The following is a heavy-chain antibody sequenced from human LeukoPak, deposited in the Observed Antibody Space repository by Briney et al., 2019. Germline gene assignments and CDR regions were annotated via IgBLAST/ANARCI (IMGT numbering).Heavy chain of an antibody. D-gene: IGHD3-3*01. CDR3: ARGGGPSGYYNADY. Sequence: GGSLRLSCAASGFTFSSYAMHWVRQAPGKGLEWVAVISYDGSNEYYADSVKGRFTISRDNSKNTLYLQMNSLRAEDTAVYYCARGGGPSGYYNADYWGQGTLVTVSS. J-gene: IGHJ4*02. CDR1: GFTFSSYA. CDR2: ISYDGSNE. V-gene: IGHV3-30-3*01.